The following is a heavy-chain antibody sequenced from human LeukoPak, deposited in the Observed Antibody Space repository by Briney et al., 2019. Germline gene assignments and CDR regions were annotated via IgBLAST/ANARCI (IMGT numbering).Heavy chain of an antibody. V-gene: IGHV3-23*01. CDR2: VSGGGSGT. J-gene: IGHJ2*01. CDR3: ARRYFDL. Sequence: GGSLRLSCAAAGFTFSSYAMSWVRQAPGKGLEWVSAVSGGGSGTYYADSVKGRFTISRDNAKNSLYLQMNSLRAEDTAVYYCARRYFDLWGRGTLVTVSS. CDR1: GFTFSSYA.